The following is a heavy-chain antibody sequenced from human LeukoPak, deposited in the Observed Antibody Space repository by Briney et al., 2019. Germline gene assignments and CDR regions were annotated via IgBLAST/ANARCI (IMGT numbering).Heavy chain of an antibody. CDR1: GGSFSGYY. Sequence: SETLSLTCAVCGGSFSGYYWSWIRQPPGKGLEWIGEINHSGSTNYNPSLKSRVTISVDTSKNQFSLKLSSVTAADTAVYYCARVTFGGVIAGNWGQGTLVTVSS. CDR2: INHSGST. V-gene: IGHV4-34*01. CDR3: ARVTFGGVIAGN. D-gene: IGHD3-16*02. J-gene: IGHJ4*02.